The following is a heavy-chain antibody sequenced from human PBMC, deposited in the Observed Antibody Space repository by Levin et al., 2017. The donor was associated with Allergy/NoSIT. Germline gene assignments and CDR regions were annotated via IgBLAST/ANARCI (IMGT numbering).Heavy chain of an antibody. J-gene: IGHJ6*03. V-gene: IGHV3-30*18. CDR1: GFTFNTYA. Sequence: GGSLRLSCAASGFTFNTYAMHWVRQAPGTGLEWVAVISYDGSNKYYVDSVKGRFTISRDNSKNTLYLQVNSLRAEDTAVYYCAKDNDQPTGGEYYYCMDVWGKGTTVTVSS. CDR2: ISYDGSNK. CDR3: AKDNDQPTGGEYYYCMDV. D-gene: IGHD7-27*01.